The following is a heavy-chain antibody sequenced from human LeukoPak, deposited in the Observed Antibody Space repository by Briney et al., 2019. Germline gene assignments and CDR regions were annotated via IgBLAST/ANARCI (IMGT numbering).Heavy chain of an antibody. CDR2: IKSKTDGGTT. J-gene: IGHJ4*02. CDR3: ARDGGGY. Sequence: GGSRRLSCAASGFTFSNACMSWVRQAPGKGLEWVGRIKSKTDGGTTDYAAPVKGRFTISRDDSKNTLYLQMNSLRAEDTAVYYCARDGGGYWGQGTLVTVSS. D-gene: IGHD3-16*01. V-gene: IGHV3-15*01. CDR1: GFTFSNAC.